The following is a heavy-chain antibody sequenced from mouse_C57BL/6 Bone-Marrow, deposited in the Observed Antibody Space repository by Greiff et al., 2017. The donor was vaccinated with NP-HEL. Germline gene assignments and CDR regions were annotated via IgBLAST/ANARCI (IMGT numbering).Heavy chain of an antibody. CDR2: IDPSDSET. CDR1: GYTFTSYW. V-gene: IGHV1-52*01. J-gene: IGHJ2*01. CDR3: ARPRGYDLHFDY. D-gene: IGHD2-2*01. Sequence: QVQLQQSGAELVRPGSSVKLSCKASGYTFTSYWMHWVKQRPIQGLEWIGNIDPSDSETHYNQKFKDKATLTVDKSSSTAYMQLSSLTSEDSAVYYCARPRGYDLHFDYWGQGTTLTVSS.